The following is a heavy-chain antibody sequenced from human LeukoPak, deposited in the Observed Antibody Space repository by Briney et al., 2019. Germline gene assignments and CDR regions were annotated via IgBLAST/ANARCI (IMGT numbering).Heavy chain of an antibody. V-gene: IGHV1-24*01. CDR3: VTGSAWDAEYFQQ. CDR1: GYTLTGLS. Sequence: GASVKVSCKVSGYTLTGLSMHWVRQAPGKRLEWMGGIDPGDGETNYSQKFQGRATITEDTSTNTAYMELSSLRSEDTAVYYCVTGSAWDAEYFQQWGQGTVVTVSS. J-gene: IGHJ1*01. CDR2: IDPGDGET. D-gene: IGHD1-26*01.